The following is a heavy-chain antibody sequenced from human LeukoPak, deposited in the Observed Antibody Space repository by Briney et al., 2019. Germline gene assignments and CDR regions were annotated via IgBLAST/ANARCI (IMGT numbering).Heavy chain of an antibody. V-gene: IGHV1-8*01. J-gene: IGHJ6*03. CDR3: ASSYYYGSGSYSRQHYYSYYMDV. CDR2: TNPNSGNT. CDR1: GYTFTRYD. D-gene: IGHD3-10*01. Sequence: ASVKVSCKASGYTFTRYDINGGRQGTGEGGERRGWTNPNSGNTGYAQKFHSRVTMTRNTSLSTAYMELSSLRSENTAVYYCASSYYYGSGSYSRQHYYSYYMDVWGKGTPVTVSS.